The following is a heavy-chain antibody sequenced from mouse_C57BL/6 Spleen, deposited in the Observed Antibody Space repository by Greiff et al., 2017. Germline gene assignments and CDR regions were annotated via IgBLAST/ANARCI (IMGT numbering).Heavy chain of an antibody. CDR2: IDPSDSET. V-gene: IGHV1-52*01. Sequence: QVQLQQPGAELVRPGSSVKLSCKASGYTFTSYWMHWVKQRPIQGLEWIGNIDPSDSETHYNQKFKDKATLTVDKSSSTAYMQLSSLTSEDSAVYYCAREEYYGSSKGFAYWGQGTLVTVSA. J-gene: IGHJ3*01. D-gene: IGHD1-1*01. CDR1: GYTFTSYW. CDR3: AREEYYGSSKGFAY.